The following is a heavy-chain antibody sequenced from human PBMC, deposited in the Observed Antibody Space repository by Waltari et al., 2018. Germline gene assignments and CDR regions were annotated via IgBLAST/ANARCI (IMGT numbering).Heavy chain of an antibody. J-gene: IGHJ4*02. CDR3: ARGPPYYASYLDDY. CDR1: GFTFGDYA. CDR2: IRSKAYGGTT. Sequence: EVQLVESGGGLVQPGRSLRLSCTASGFTFGDYAMSWVRQAPGKGLEWVGFIRSKAYGGTTEYAASVKGRFTISRDDSKSIAYLQMNSLKTEDTAVYYCARGPPYYASYLDDYWGQGTLVTVSS. V-gene: IGHV3-49*04. D-gene: IGHD3-10*01.